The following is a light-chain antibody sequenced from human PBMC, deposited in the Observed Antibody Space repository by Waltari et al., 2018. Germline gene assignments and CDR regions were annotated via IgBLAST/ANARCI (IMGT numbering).Light chain of an antibody. CDR1: QNIGTW. CDR3: QQYNSYLSS. CDR2: DGS. V-gene: IGKV1-5*01. J-gene: IGKJ1*01. Sequence: IAMTQSPSTLSASVGDSVTITCRASQNIGTWVAWYQQKPGKAPKRLIFDGSTLESGVPSRFSGSASGTDFTLTINSLQPDDFASYFCQQYNSYLSSFGQGTKVEIK.